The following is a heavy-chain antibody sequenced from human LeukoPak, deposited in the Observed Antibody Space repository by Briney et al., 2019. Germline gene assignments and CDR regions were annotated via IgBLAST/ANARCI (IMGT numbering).Heavy chain of an antibody. D-gene: IGHD6-6*01. CDR3: ASELIAARPSDYYYYMDV. CDR1: GYTFTSYN. CDR2: INPSGGST. V-gene: IGHV1-46*01. J-gene: IGHJ6*03. Sequence: ASVKVSCKASGYTFTSYNMHWVRQAPGQGLEWMGIINPSGGSTSYAQKFQGRVTMTRDMSTSTVYTELSSLRSEDTAVYYCASELIAARPSDYYYYMDVWGKGTTVTVSS.